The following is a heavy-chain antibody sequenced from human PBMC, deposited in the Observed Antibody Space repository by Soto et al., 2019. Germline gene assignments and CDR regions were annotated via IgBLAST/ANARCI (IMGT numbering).Heavy chain of an antibody. Sequence: EVQLLESGGGLVQPGGSLKLSCAASGFSFSTYYMSWVRQAPGKGLEWVSVISANGGNAFYADSVKGRFTISRDNSKNTLDLHMNSLRVEDTALYYCTKYNRQMEVWGQGTTVTVSS. D-gene: IGHD1-20*01. J-gene: IGHJ6*02. V-gene: IGHV3-23*01. CDR3: TKYNRQMEV. CDR2: ISANGGNA. CDR1: GFSFSTYY.